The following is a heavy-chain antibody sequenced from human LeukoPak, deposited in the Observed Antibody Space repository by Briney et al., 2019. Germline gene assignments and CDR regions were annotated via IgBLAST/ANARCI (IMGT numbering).Heavy chain of an antibody. CDR3: AANALLVPSTFDS. D-gene: IGHD6-6*01. V-gene: IGHV4-59*12. CDR1: GGSIRGYY. J-gene: IGHJ4*02. CDR2: VSDRGGT. Sequence: SETLSLTCTVSGGSIRGYYWSWIRQPPGKQMEWIGFVSDRGGTTYNPSLRSRVNISLDTSQNQFSLKVTSVTAADTAVYYCAANALLVPSTFDSWGRGTLVIVSS.